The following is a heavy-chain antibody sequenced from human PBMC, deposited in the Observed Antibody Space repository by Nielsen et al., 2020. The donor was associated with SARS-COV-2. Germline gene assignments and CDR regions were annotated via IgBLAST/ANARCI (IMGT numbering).Heavy chain of an antibody. D-gene: IGHD2-15*01. CDR3: ARDGGFCSGGSCYYYGMDV. CDR2: IYSGGSST. J-gene: IGHJ6*02. CDR1: GFTFSSYA. V-gene: IGHV3-23*03. Sequence: GESLKISCAASGFTFSSYAMSWVRQAPGKGLEWVSVIYSGGSSTYYADSVKGRFTISRDNSKNTLYLQMNSLRAEDTAVYYCARDGGFCSGGSCYYYGMDVWGQGTTGTVSS.